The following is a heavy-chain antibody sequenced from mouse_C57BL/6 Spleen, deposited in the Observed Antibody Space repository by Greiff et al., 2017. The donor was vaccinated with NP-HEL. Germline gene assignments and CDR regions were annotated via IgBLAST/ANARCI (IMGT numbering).Heavy chain of an antibody. V-gene: IGHV1-15*01. J-gene: IGHJ4*01. CDR2: IDPETGGT. CDR3: TPFYYDYAYAMDY. Sequence: QVQLQQSGAELVRPGASVTLSCKASGYTFTDYEMHWVKQTPVHGLEWIGAIDPETGGTAYNQKFKGKAILTADKSSSTAYMELRSLTSEDSAVYYCTPFYYDYAYAMDYWGQGTSVTVSS. D-gene: IGHD2-4*01. CDR1: GYTFTDYE.